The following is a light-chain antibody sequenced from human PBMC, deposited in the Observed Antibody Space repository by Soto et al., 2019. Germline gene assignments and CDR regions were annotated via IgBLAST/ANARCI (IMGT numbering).Light chain of an antibody. J-gene: IGLJ2*01. CDR3: SSYAGSNNLV. CDR2: EVS. Sequence: QSALTQPPSASGSPGQSVTISCTGTSSDVGGYNYVSWYQQHPGKAPKLMIYEVSKRPSGVPDRFSGSKSGNTASLTVSGLQAEDEADYNCSSYAGSNNLVFGGGTKLNVL. V-gene: IGLV2-8*01. CDR1: SSDVGGYNY.